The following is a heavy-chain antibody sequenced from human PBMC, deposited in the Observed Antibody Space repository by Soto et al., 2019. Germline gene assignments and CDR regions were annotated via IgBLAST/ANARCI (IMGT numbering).Heavy chain of an antibody. D-gene: IGHD3-3*01. CDR1: GFTFSSYW. V-gene: IGHV3-7*01. Sequence: EVQLVESGGGLVQPGGSLRLSCAASGFTFSSYWMSWVRQAPGKGLEWVANIKQDGSEKYYVDSVKGRFTISIDNAKNSLYLQMNSLRAEDTAVYYCASVRYDFWSGYYDYWGQGTLVTVSS. CDR2: IKQDGSEK. J-gene: IGHJ4*02. CDR3: ASVRYDFWSGYYDY.